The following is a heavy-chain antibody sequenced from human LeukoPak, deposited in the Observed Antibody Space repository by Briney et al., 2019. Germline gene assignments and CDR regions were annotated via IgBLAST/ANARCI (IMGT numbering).Heavy chain of an antibody. CDR1: GDSVSSNSAA. J-gene: IGHJ3*02. Sequence: SQTLSLTCAISGDSVSSNSAAWNWIRQSPSRGLEWLGRTYYRSKWYNDYAVSVKSRITINPDTSKNQFSLQLNSVTPEDTAVYYCAGARVKPGITGTANDAFDIWGQGTMVTVSS. V-gene: IGHV6-1*01. D-gene: IGHD1-7*01. CDR2: TYYRSKWYN. CDR3: AGARVKPGITGTANDAFDI.